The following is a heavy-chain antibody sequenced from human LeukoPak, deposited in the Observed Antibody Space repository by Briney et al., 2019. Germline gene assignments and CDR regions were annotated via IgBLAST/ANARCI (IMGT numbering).Heavy chain of an antibody. CDR3: ARDRYSYGHSGSNWFDP. V-gene: IGHV1-69*13. CDR1: GGTFSSYS. Sequence: SVKVSCKASGGTFSSYSISWVRQAPAQELEWMGGIIPIFGTANYAQKFQGRVTLPADESTSTAYMELSSLRSEDTAVYYCARDRYSYGHSGSNWFDPWGRGTLVTVSS. J-gene: IGHJ5*02. D-gene: IGHD5-18*01. CDR2: IIPIFGTA.